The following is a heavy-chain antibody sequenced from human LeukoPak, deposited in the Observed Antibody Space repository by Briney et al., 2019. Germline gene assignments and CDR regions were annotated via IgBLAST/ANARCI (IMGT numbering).Heavy chain of an antibody. Sequence: ASVNVSCKASGYTFTSYYMHWVRQAPGQGLEWMGIINPSGGSTSYAQKFQGRVTMTRDTSTSTVYMELSSLRSEDTAVYYCARGRYYYDSSGYYRPNDAFDIWGQGTMVTVSS. CDR2: INPSGGST. J-gene: IGHJ3*02. CDR3: ARGRYYYDSSGYYRPNDAFDI. D-gene: IGHD3-22*01. CDR1: GYTFTSYY. V-gene: IGHV1-46*01.